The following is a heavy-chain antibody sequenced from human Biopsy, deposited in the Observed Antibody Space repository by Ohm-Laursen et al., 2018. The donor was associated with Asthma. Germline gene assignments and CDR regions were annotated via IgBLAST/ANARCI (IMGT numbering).Heavy chain of an antibody. J-gene: IGHJ6*02. V-gene: IGHV1-69*13. CDR3: ARVDAIMISGDFYFYSGFDL. D-gene: IGHD3-16*01. CDR2: IIPMYGVP. Sequence: SVKVSCKASGGTFRTYAFNWVRQAPGQGLEWMGGIIPMYGVPKVAQKFQGRVTIPADESTSTAYMEMSSLRSEDTAVYYCARVDAIMISGDFYFYSGFDLWGQGTTVRVSS. CDR1: GGTFRTYA.